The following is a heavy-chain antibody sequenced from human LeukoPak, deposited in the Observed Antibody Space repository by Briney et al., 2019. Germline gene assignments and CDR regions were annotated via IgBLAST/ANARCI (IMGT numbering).Heavy chain of an antibody. CDR3: GRVLGFHQVGS. Sequence: PGGSLRLSCAASGFTFSTYWMIWLRQAPGKGLEWVASIKTDGSETYYVDSVKGRFTISRDNTKNSLYLQMNSLRVDDTAVYYWGRVLGFHQVGSWGQGPLVTVSS. CDR1: GFTFSTYW. V-gene: IGHV3-7*01. D-gene: IGHD3-16*01. J-gene: IGHJ5*02. CDR2: IKTDGSET.